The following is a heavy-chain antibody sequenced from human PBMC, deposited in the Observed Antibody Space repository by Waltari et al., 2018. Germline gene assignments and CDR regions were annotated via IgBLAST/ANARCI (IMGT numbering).Heavy chain of an antibody. CDR2: IRADRSYR. D-gene: IGHD3-16*01. CDR3: ASGGWGFYLGY. J-gene: IGHJ4*02. CDR1: GFSFSTYS. V-gene: IGHV3-21*01. Sequence: EVQLVESGGGLVKPGGSLRLSCAASGFSFSTYSMNWVRQAPGKGSGWISSIRADRSYRPYAESVKGRFPVSRDNAKNSLSPQINSLRAEDTAVYYCASGGWGFYLGYWGQGALVTVSS.